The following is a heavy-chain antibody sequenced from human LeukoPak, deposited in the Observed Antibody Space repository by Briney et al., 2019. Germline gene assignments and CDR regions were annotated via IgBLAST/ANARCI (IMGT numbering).Heavy chain of an antibody. CDR1: GFTLSSNA. D-gene: IGHD2-2*01. CDR3: AKDGFCRSTSCLKPLYYFDY. V-gene: IGHV3-23*01. Sequence: GGSLRLSCAASGFTLSSNAMSWVRQAPGEGLEWVSGFSGSGVGIYYADSVEGRFTISRDNSKNTLYLEMNSLRVEDTAVYYCAKDGFCRSTSCLKPLYYFDYWGQGTLVTVSS. J-gene: IGHJ4*02. CDR2: FSGSGVGI.